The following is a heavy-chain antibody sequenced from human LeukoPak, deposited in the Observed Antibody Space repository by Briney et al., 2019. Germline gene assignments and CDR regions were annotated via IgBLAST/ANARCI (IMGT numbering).Heavy chain of an antibody. CDR1: GFTFSSYA. CDR2: ISGSGGST. J-gene: IGHJ4*02. Sequence: PGGSLRLSCAASGFTFSSYAMSWVRQGPGKGLEWVSAISGSGGSTYNADSVKGRFTISRDNSKNTLYLQMNSLRAEDTAVYYCAKGLIVGATSPVGYWGQGTLVTVSS. CDR3: AKGLIVGATSPVGY. V-gene: IGHV3-23*01. D-gene: IGHD1-26*01.